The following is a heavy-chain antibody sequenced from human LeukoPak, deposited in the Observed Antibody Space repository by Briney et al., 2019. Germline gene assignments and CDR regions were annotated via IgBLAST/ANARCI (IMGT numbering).Heavy chain of an antibody. CDR1: GFTFSRCG. D-gene: IGHD3-10*01. J-gene: IGHJ4*02. V-gene: IGHV3-30*02. CDR3: AKDRDGSGNIYHPAFDY. CDR2: IRDDGSNQ. Sequence: GGSLRLSCAASGFTFSRCGMHWVRQAPGKGLEWVAFIRDDGSNQYCVDSVKGRFTISRDNSKNTLYLQMNSLRAEDTAVYYCAKDRDGSGNIYHPAFDYWGQGTLVTVSP.